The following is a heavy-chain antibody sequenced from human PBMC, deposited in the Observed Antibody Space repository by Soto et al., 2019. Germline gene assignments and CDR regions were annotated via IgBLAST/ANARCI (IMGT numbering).Heavy chain of an antibody. Sequence: SETLSLTCTVSGGSISSGGYYWSWIRQHPGKGLEWIGYIYYSGSTYYNPSLKSRVTISVDTSKNQFSLQLSSVTAADTAVYYCARGSNTMVRGVTNWFDPWGQGTLVTVSS. CDR1: GGSISSGGYY. J-gene: IGHJ5*02. D-gene: IGHD3-10*01. CDR2: IYYSGST. V-gene: IGHV4-31*03. CDR3: ARGSNTMVRGVTNWFDP.